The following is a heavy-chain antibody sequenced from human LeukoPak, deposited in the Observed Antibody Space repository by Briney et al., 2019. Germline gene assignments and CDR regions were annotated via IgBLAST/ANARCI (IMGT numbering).Heavy chain of an antibody. Sequence: GASVKVSCKASGYTFTGYYMHWVRQAPGQGLEWMGWIHPNSGGTNYAQKFQGRVTMTRDTSISTAYMELSRLRSDDTAVYYCARDEGYCSSTSCSNYYYYGMDVWGQGTTVTVSS. CDR3: ARDEGYCSSTSCSNYYYYGMDV. V-gene: IGHV1-2*02. CDR1: GYTFTGYY. D-gene: IGHD2-2*01. CDR2: IHPNSGGT. J-gene: IGHJ6*02.